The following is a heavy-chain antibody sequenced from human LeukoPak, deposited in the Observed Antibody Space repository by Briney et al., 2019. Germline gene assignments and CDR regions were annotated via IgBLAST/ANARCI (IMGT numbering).Heavy chain of an antibody. V-gene: IGHV3-23*01. CDR3: AKDGCSPSCYGLNWFAP. J-gene: IGHJ5*02. CDR2: ISGSGGST. D-gene: IGHD2-2*01. CDR1: GFTFSSYA. Sequence: GGSLRLSCAASGFTFSSYAMSWVRQAPGKGLEWVSAISGSGGSTYYADSVKGRFTISRDNSKNTLYLQMNSLRAEDTAVYYCAKDGCSPSCYGLNWFAPWGQGTLVTVPS.